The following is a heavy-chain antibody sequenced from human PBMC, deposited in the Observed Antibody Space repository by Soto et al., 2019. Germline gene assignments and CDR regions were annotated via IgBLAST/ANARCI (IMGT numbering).Heavy chain of an antibody. D-gene: IGHD2-2*01. V-gene: IGHV5-51*01. CDR2: IYPGDSDT. Sequence: SLKISCKGSGYSFTSYWIGWVRQMPGKGLEWMGIIYPGDSDTRYSPSFQGQVTISADKSISTAYLQWSSLKASDTAMYYCARTARDIVVVPAYYYYYMDVWGKGTTVTVSS. J-gene: IGHJ6*03. CDR1: GYSFTSYW. CDR3: ARTARDIVVVPAYYYYYMDV.